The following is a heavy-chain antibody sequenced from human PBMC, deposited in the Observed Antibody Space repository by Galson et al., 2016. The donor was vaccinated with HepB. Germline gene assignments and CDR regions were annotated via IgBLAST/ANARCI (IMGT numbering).Heavy chain of an antibody. CDR1: GGSISSSSYY. V-gene: IGHV4-39*01. CDR3: ARLWGVAAAGDY. CDR2: IYYSGST. J-gene: IGHJ4*02. D-gene: IGHD6-13*01. Sequence: SETLSLTCTVSGGSISSSSYYWGWIRQPPGKGLEWIGSIYYSGSTFYNPSLKSRVTISVDTSKNQFSLKLSSVTAADTAVYYCARLWGVAAAGDYGGQGTLVTVSS.